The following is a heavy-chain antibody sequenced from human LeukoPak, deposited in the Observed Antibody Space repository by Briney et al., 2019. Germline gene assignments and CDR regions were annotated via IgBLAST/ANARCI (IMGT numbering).Heavy chain of an antibody. Sequence: PGGSLRLSCAASGFTFSSYSMNWVRQAPGKGLEWVSSISSSSSYIYYADSVKGRFTISRDNAKDSLYLQMNSLRAEDTAVYYCARGIWGSYRHEDHFDYWGQGTLVTVSS. J-gene: IGHJ4*02. CDR2: ISSSSSYI. D-gene: IGHD3-16*02. CDR3: ARGIWGSYRHEDHFDY. CDR1: GFTFSSYS. V-gene: IGHV3-21*01.